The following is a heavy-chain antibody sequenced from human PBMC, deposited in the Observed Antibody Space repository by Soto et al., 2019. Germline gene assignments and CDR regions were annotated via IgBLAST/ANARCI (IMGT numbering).Heavy chain of an antibody. J-gene: IGHJ4*02. V-gene: IGHV1-2*04. D-gene: IGHD1-26*01. CDR1: GYTFTGYY. CDR2: INPNSGGT. Sequence: ASVKVSCKASGYTFTGYYMHWVRQAPGQGLEWMGWINPNSGGTNYAQKFQGWVTMTRDTSISTAYMELSRLRSDDTAVYYCARGGLSGSYYFDYWGQGTLVTVSS. CDR3: ARGGLSGSYYFDY.